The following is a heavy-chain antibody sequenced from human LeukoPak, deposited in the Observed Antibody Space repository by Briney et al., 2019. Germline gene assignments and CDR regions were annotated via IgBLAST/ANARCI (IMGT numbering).Heavy chain of an antibody. CDR1: GYTFTSYD. D-gene: IGHD3-9*01. J-gene: IGHJ6*02. CDR2: MNPNSGNT. CDR3: ARGQYYDILNGYYYYYHGMDV. V-gene: IGHV1-8*01. Sequence: ASVKVSCKASGYTFTSYDINWVRQATGQGLEWMGWMNPNSGNTGYAQKLQGRVTMTRNTSLSTAYMELSSLRSEDTTVYYCARGQYYDILNGYYYYYHGMDVWGQGTTVTVSS.